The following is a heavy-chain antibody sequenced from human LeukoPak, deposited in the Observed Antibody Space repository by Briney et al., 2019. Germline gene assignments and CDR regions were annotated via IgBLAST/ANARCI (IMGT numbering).Heavy chain of an antibody. CDR3: AKDSLYGDYTTYFDY. V-gene: IGHV3-30*18. CDR2: ISYDGSNK. D-gene: IGHD4-17*01. Sequence: PGGSLRLSCAASGFTFSSYVMHWVRQAPGEGLEWVAVISYDGSNKYYADSVKGRFTISRDNSKNTLYLQMNSLRAEDTAVYYCAKDSLYGDYTTYFDYWGQGTLVTVSS. CDR1: GFTFSSYV. J-gene: IGHJ4*02.